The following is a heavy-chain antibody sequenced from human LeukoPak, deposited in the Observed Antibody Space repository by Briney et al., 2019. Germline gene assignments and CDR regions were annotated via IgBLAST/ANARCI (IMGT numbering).Heavy chain of an antibody. CDR2: IYYSGST. Sequence: SETLSLTCTVSGGSISSYYWSWIRQPPGKGLEWIGYIYYSGSTNYNPSLKSRVTISVDTSKNQFSLKLSSVTAADTAVYYCARQRRAYSYGYFDYWGQGTLVTVSS. D-gene: IGHD5-18*01. CDR3: ARQRRAYSYGYFDY. V-gene: IGHV4-59*08. CDR1: GGSISSYY. J-gene: IGHJ4*02.